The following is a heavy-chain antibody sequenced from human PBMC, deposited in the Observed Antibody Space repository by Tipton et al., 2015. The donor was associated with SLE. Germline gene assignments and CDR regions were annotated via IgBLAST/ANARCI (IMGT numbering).Heavy chain of an antibody. CDR1: GGSVSGDY. CDR3: ARAHIVVVPTATKGWFDP. J-gene: IGHJ5*02. D-gene: IGHD2-2*01. CDR2: IYHTGST. Sequence: TLSLTCTVSGGSVSGDYWSWIRQPPGKGLEWIGSIYHTGSTVYNPSLKSRVTISVDTSKNQISLELSSVTAADTAVYFCARAHIVVVPTATKGWFDPWGQGTLVTVSS. V-gene: IGHV4-59*08.